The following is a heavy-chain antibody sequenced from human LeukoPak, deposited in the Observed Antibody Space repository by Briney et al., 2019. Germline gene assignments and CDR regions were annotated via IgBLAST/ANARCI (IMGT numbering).Heavy chain of an antibody. CDR3: ARAPYYYGSGSSGWFDP. CDR1: GYTFTGYY. Sequence: ASVKVSCKASGYTFTGYYMHWVRQAPGQGLEWMGWINPNSGGTNYAQKFQGRVTMTRDTSISTAYMELSRLSSDDTAVYYCARAPYYYGSGSSGWFDPWGQGTLVTVSS. CDR2: INPNSGGT. J-gene: IGHJ5*02. V-gene: IGHV1-2*02. D-gene: IGHD3-10*01.